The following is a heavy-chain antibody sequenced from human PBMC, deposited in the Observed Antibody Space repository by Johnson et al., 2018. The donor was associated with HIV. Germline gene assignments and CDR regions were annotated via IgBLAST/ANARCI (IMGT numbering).Heavy chain of an antibody. CDR2: ISYDGSNK. V-gene: IGHV3-30*14. Sequence: QVQLVESGGGVIQPGRSLRLSCAASGFTFSSYAMHWVRQAPGKGLEWVAVISYDGSNKYYADSVKGRFTISRDNSKNTLYLQMNSLRAEDTAMYYCARDGESQQLPLGDAFDVWGQGTMVTVSS. CDR1: GFTFSSYA. D-gene: IGHD6-13*01. CDR3: ARDGESQQLPLGDAFDV. J-gene: IGHJ3*01.